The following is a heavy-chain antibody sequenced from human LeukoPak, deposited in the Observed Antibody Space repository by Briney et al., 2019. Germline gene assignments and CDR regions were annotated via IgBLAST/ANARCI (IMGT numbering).Heavy chain of an antibody. V-gene: IGHV3-43D*03. D-gene: IGHD1-26*01. J-gene: IGHJ6*03. CDR3: AKDVGATDYYYYMDV. CDR2: ISWDGGST. CDR1: GFTFDDYS. Sequence: GGSLRLSCPASGFTFDDYSMHWVRHAPGKGLEWVSLISWDGGSTYYADSVKGRFTISRDNSKNSLYLQMNSLRAEDTALYYCAKDVGATDYYYYMDVWGKGTTVTVSS.